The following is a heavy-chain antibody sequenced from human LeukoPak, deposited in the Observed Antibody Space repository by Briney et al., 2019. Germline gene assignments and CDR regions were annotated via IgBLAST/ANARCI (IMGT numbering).Heavy chain of an antibody. D-gene: IGHD2-21*01. CDR1: GGSISPYY. CDR2: INHSGST. J-gene: IGHJ4*02. CDR3: ASSLGIVGY. V-gene: IGHV4-34*01. Sequence: SETLSLTCTVSGGSISPYYWSWIRQPPGKGLEWIGEINHSGSTNYNPSLKSRVTISVDTSKNQFSLKLSSVTAADTAVYYCASSLGIVGYWGQGTLVTVSS.